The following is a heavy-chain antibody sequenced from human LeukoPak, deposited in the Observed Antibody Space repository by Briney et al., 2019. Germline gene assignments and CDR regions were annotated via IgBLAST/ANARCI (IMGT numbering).Heavy chain of an antibody. J-gene: IGHJ5*02. CDR3: TKDSVAAAGTAWFDP. D-gene: IGHD6-13*01. Sequence: AGGSLRLSCAASGYTCSNYAMTWVRQAPGKRLEWVSGISHNGDRIYYADSVKGRFTISRDNSKNTLYLQMNSLRPEDTALYYCTKDSVAAAGTAWFDPWGQGTLVTVSS. V-gene: IGHV3-23*01. CDR1: GYTCSNYA. CDR2: ISHNGDRI.